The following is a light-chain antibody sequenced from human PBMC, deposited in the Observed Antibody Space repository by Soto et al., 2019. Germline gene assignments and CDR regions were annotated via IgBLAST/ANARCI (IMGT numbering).Light chain of an antibody. J-gene: IGKJ2*01. CDR1: QSLSSY. Sequence: DIVLTQSPAPLTLSSGERATLSCRASQSLSSYSAWYQQKPGQAPRLLIYDASNRATGIPARFSGSGSGTDFTLTISSLEPEDFAVYYCQQRSNWPPDTFGQGTKLEIK. V-gene: IGKV3-11*01. CDR3: QQRSNWPPDT. CDR2: DAS.